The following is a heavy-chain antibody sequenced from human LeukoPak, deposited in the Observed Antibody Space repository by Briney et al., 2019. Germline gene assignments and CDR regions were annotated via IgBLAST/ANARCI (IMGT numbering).Heavy chain of an antibody. D-gene: IGHD1-26*01. CDR1: GGTFSSYA. J-gene: IGHJ3*02. Sequence: WASVKVSCKASGGTFSSYAISWVRQAPGQGLEWMGRIIPIFGTANYAQKFQGRVTITADKSTSTAYMELSSLRSEDTAVYYCARDRGSYPRDAFDIWGQGTMVTVSS. V-gene: IGHV1-69*06. CDR2: IIPIFGTA. CDR3: ARDRGSYPRDAFDI.